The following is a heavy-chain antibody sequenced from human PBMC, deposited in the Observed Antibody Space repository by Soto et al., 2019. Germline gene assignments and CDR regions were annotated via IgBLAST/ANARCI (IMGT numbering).Heavy chain of an antibody. D-gene: IGHD3-22*01. V-gene: IGHV4-31*03. CDR3: ARDKSNVYYYDSSPGGFDP. Sequence: SETLSLTCTVSGGSIISGGYYWSWIRQHPGKGLEWIGYIYYSGSTYYNPSLKSRVTISVDTSKNQFSLKLSSVTAADTAVYYCARDKSNVYYYDSSPGGFDPWGQGTLVTVSS. CDR2: IYYSGST. J-gene: IGHJ5*02. CDR1: GGSIISGGYY.